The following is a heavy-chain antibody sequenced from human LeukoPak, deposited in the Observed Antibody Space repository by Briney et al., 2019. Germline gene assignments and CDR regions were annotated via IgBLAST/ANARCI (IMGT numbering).Heavy chain of an antibody. CDR1: GFTFGDYV. Sequence: QPGRSLRLSCKTSGFTFGDYVMSWVRQAPGKGLEWVGFIRSAGYGETAEYAASVKERFTISRDDSKSIAYLQMNSLKSEDTAVYYCSRTVTRFGLLIDYWGHGSQVTVSS. J-gene: IGHJ4*01. CDR2: IRSAGYGETA. V-gene: IGHV3-49*04. CDR3: SRTVTRFGLLIDY. D-gene: IGHD4-23*01.